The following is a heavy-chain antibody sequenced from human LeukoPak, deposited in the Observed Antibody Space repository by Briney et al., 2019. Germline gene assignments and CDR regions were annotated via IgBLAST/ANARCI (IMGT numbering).Heavy chain of an antibody. J-gene: IGHJ4*02. CDR1: GGTFSSYA. V-gene: IGHV1-69*05. D-gene: IGHD3-22*01. Sequence: ASVKVSCKASGGTFSSYAIRWVRQAPGQGLEWMGGIIPIFGTANYAQKFQGRVTITTDESTSTAYMELSSLRSEDTAVYYCARTYYYDSSGYLTTSYYFDYWGQGTLVTVSS. CDR2: IIPIFGTA. CDR3: ARTYYYDSSGYLTTSYYFDY.